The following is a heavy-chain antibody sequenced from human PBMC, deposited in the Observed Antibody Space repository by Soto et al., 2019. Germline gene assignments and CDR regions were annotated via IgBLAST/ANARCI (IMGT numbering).Heavy chain of an antibody. CDR2: IFWDDDK. CDR1: GFSLSTRGVG. J-gene: IGHJ4*02. V-gene: IGHV2-5*02. Sequence: SGATLVKPTQTLTLTCTFSGFSLSTRGVGVAWIRQPPGKALEWLALIFWDDDKWYNPSLKSRLTITEDTSKNQVVLIMTNMDPVDTATYYCAHRPRGYAYYXDFWGQGTLVTVSS. D-gene: IGHD5-12*01. CDR3: AHRPRGYAYYXDF.